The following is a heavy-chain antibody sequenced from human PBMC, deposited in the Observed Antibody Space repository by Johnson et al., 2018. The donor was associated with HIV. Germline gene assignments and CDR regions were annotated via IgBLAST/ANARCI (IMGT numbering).Heavy chain of an antibody. D-gene: IGHD1-26*01. CDR3: ARDSPRIVGVPDAFDI. J-gene: IGHJ3*02. CDR2: ISYDGSNK. CDR1: GFTFSSYA. Sequence: QVQLVESGGGVVQPGRSLRLSCAASGFTFSSYAMHWVRQAPGKGLEWVAVISYDGSNKYYADSVKGRFTISRDNSKNTLYLQMNSLRAEDTAVYYCARDSPRIVGVPDAFDIWGQGTVVTVSS. V-gene: IGHV3-30*04.